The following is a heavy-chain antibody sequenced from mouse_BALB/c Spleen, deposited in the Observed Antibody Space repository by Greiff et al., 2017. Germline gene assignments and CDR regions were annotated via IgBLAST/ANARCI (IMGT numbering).Heavy chain of an antibody. V-gene: IGHV5-4*02. Sequence: DVKLVESGGGLVKPGGSLKLSCAASGFTFSDYYMYWVRQTPEKRLEWVATISDGGSYTYYPDSVKGRFTISRDNAKNNLYLQMSSLKSEDTAMYYCARDGVLNYYAMDYWGQGTSVTVSS. J-gene: IGHJ4*01. CDR3: ARDGVLNYYAMDY. CDR1: GFTFSDYY. CDR2: ISDGGSYT. D-gene: IGHD1-1*01.